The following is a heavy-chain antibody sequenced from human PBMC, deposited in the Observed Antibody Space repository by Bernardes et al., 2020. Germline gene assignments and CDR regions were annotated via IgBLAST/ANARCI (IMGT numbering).Heavy chain of an antibody. CDR2: INPNSGGT. CDR1: GYTFTGYY. V-gene: IGHV1-2*06. CDR3: ARFGDCSGGSCFHDY. J-gene: IGHJ4*02. Sequence: ASLKDSCKASGYTFTGYYMHWVRQAPGQGLEWMGRINPNSGGTNYAQKFQGRVTMTRDTSISTAYMELSRLRSDDTAVYYCARFGDCSGGSCFHDYWGQGTLVTVSS. D-gene: IGHD2-15*01.